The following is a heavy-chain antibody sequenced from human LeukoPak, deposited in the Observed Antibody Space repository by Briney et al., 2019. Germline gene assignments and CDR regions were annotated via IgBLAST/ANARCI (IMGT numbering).Heavy chain of an antibody. J-gene: IGHJ5*02. V-gene: IGHV4-59*01. CDR3: ARVVPAARRFDP. CDR2: IYYSGST. Sequence: SETLSLTCTVSRGSISSYYWSWIRQPPGKGLEWIGYIYYSGSTNYNPSLKSRVTISVDTSKNQFSLKLSSVTAADTAVYYCARVVPAARRFDPWGQGTLVTVSS. D-gene: IGHD2-2*01. CDR1: RGSISSYY.